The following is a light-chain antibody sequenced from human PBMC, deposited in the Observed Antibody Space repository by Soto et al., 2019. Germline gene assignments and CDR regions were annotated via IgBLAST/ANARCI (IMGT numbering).Light chain of an antibody. J-gene: IGKJ1*01. CDR2: RAS. Sequence: EIVMTQSPATLSVSPGERATLSCRASQSVSSNLAWYQQKPGQAPRLLIYRASTRATGIPARSSGSGSGTEFTLTISSVQSEDFAVYSWQRYDTWPPGTFGQGTKVEIK. V-gene: IGKV3-15*01. CDR3: QRYDTWPPGT. CDR1: QSVSSN.